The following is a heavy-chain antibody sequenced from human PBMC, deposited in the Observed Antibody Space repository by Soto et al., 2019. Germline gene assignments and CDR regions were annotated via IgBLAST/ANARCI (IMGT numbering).Heavy chain of an antibody. J-gene: IGHJ6*03. Sequence: ASVKVSCKASGYTFTSYDINWVRQATGQGLEWMGWISAYNGNTNYAQKLQGRVTMTTDTSTSTAYMELRSLRSDDTAVYYCARAGYYDILTGYYTNYYYYYMDVWGKGTTVTVS. D-gene: IGHD3-9*01. CDR3: ARAGYYDILTGYYTNYYYYYMDV. CDR1: GYTFTSYD. CDR2: ISAYNGNT. V-gene: IGHV1-18*01.